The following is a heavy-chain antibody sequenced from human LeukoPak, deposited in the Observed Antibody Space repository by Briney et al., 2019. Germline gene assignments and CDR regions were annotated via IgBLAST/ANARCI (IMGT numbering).Heavy chain of an antibody. J-gene: IGHJ4*02. CDR3: AIEDITGIY. D-gene: IGHD1-20*01. V-gene: IGHV4-4*07. CDR1: GGSISAYY. Sequence: PSETLSLTCTVSGGSISAYYWTWIRQPAGKGLEWIGRTSTSGSTNYSPSLKSRITMSLDMSKNQFSLKLTSVTAADTAVYYCAIEDITGIYWGQGTLVTVSS. CDR2: TSTSGST.